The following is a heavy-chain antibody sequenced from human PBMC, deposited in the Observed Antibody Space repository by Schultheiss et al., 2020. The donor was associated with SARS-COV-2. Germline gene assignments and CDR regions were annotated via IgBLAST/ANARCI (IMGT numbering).Heavy chain of an antibody. CDR1: GFTFSSYE. V-gene: IGHV3-23*01. CDR2: ISGSGGST. Sequence: GGSLRLSCAASGFTFSSYEMNWVRQAPGKGLEWVSAISGSGGSTYYADSVKGRFTISRDNSKNSLYLQMNSLRAEDTALYYCAKDIGRTTKGYGMDVWGQGTTVTVSS. J-gene: IGHJ6*02. D-gene: IGHD1-1*01. CDR3: AKDIGRTTKGYGMDV.